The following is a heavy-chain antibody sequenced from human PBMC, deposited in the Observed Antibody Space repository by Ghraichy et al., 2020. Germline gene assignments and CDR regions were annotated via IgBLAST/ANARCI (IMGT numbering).Heavy chain of an antibody. Sequence: GGSLRLSCAASEFTLRNYAMNWVRQAPGKGLEWVSAIEPSGSTYYTDSVKGRFTIFRDKSKNTLYLQMNSLRAADTAVYYCSSMIYQSPHWGQGTLVSV. CDR2: IEPSGST. CDR1: EFTLRNYA. V-gene: IGHV3-23*01. CDR3: SSMIYQSPH. J-gene: IGHJ1*01. D-gene: IGHD3/OR15-3a*01.